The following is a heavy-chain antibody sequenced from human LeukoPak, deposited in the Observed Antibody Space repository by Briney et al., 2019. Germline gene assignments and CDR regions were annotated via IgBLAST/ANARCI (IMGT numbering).Heavy chain of an antibody. Sequence: MSSETLSLTCTVSGGSISSGDYYWSWIRQPPGKGLEWIGYIYYSGSTYYNPSLKSRVTISVDTSKNQFSLKLSSVTAADTAVYYCARGYCSGSSCYSSSDPHFDYWGQGTLVTVSS. CDR2: IYYSGST. CDR3: ARGYCSGSSCYSSSDPHFDY. D-gene: IGHD2-15*01. CDR1: GGSISSGDYY. J-gene: IGHJ4*02. V-gene: IGHV4-30-4*01.